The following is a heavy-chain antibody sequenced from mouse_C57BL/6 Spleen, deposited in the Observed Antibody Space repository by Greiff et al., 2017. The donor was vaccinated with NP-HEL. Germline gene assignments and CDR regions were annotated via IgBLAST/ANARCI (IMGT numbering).Heavy chain of an antibody. J-gene: IGHJ2*01. V-gene: IGHV3-6*01. CDR2: ISYDGSN. CDR1: GYSITSGYY. Sequence: EVQLQQSGPGLVKPSQSLSLTCSVTGYSITSGYYWNWIRQFPGNKLEWMGYISYDGSNNYNPSLKNRISITRDTSKNQFFLKLNSVTTEDTATYYCARSSYYDDYWGQSTTLTVSS. CDR3: ARSSYYDDY.